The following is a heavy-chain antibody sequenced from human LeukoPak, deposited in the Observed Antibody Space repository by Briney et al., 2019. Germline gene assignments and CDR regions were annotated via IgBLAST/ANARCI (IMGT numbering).Heavy chain of an antibody. V-gene: IGHV3-23*01. CDR2: ISGSGGST. CDR3: ARGGHDYYYMDV. Sequence: EPGGSLRLSCAASGFTFNNYAMNCVRQAPGKGLEWVSAISGSGGSTYYADSVEGRFTNSRDNSKNTLYLQMNSLRAEDTAVYYCARGGHDYYYMDVWGKGTTVTVSS. D-gene: IGHD3-10*01. J-gene: IGHJ6*03. CDR1: GFTFNNYA.